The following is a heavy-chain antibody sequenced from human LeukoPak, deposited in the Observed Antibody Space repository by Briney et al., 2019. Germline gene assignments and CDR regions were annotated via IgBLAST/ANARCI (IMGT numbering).Heavy chain of an antibody. CDR1: GYTFTSYY. CDR3: ARDQAGQEYFQH. CDR2: INPSGGST. V-gene: IGHV1-46*01. D-gene: IGHD6-19*01. J-gene: IGHJ1*01. Sequence: ASVKVSCKASGYTFTSYYMHWVRQAPGQGLEWMGIINPSGGSTSYAQKFQGRVTMTTDTSTSTVYMELSSLRSEDTAVYYCARDQAGQEYFQHWGQGTLVTVSS.